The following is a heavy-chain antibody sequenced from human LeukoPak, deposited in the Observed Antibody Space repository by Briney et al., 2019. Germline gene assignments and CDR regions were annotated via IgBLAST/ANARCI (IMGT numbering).Heavy chain of an antibody. D-gene: IGHD2-2*01. Sequence: HSGGSLRLSCAASGFTFSSYWMHWVRQAPGKGLVWVSRINSDGTTTTYADSVKGRFTISRDNAKNTLYLQMNSLRAEDTAVYYCARPSVPTGNWFDPWGQGTLVTVSS. CDR2: INSDGTTT. V-gene: IGHV3-74*01. CDR1: GFTFSSYW. J-gene: IGHJ5*02. CDR3: ARPSVPTGNWFDP.